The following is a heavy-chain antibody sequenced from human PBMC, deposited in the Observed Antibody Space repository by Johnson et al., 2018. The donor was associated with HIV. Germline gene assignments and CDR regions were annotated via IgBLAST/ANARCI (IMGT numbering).Heavy chain of an antibody. CDR1: GFSFRSYW. V-gene: IGHV3-7*02. Sequence: VQLVESGGGLVQPGGSLRLSCAASGFSFRSYWMTWVRQAPGKGLEWVANIKEDGSEKYYADSVKGRFTISRDNAKNSLYLQMGSLRAEDMAVYYCATVNYNAFDMWGQGTLVTVSS. D-gene: IGHD4-11*01. CDR2: IKEDGSEK. CDR3: ATVNYNAFDM. J-gene: IGHJ3*02.